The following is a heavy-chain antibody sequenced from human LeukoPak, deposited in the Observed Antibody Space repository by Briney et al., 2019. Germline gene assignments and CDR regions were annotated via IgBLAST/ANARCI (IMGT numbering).Heavy chain of an antibody. J-gene: IGHJ4*02. CDR3: ARVRTDYDFWSGYYGGYFDY. V-gene: IGHV3-53*01. CDR2: IYSGGST. Sequence: GGSLRLSCAASGFTVSSNYMSWVRQAPGKGLEWVSVIYSGGSTYYADSVKGRFTISRDNSKNTLYLQMNSLRAEDTAVHYCARVRTDYDFWSGYYGGYFDYWGQGTLVTVSS. CDR1: GFTVSSNY. D-gene: IGHD3-3*01.